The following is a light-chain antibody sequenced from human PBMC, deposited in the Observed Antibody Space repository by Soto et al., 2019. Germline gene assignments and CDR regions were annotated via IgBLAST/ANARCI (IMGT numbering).Light chain of an antibody. CDR2: TAS. CDR3: HQYSSSTKT. J-gene: IGKJ1*01. Sequence: DIQMTQSPSSVSASVGDRVAISFRASQAISTWLAWYQQSPGKAPKLLIYTASSLQTGVPSRFSGSGSGTDFTLTISRLEPEDFAVYYCHQYSSSTKTFGQGTKVDIK. CDR1: QAISTW. V-gene: IGKV1-12*01.